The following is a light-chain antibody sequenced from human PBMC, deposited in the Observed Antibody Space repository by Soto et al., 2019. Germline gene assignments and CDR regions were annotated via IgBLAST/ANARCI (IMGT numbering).Light chain of an antibody. J-gene: IGLJ1*01. Sequence: QSALTQPPSASGSPGQSVAISCTGTSRDVGGQNYVSWYQQHPGKAPKLIIYAVSNRPSGVPDRFSGSKSGNTASLTISGLRAEDEADYYCCSHAGNNNYVFGTGTMLTVL. V-gene: IGLV2-8*01. CDR3: CSHAGNNNYV. CDR1: SRDVGGQNY. CDR2: AVS.